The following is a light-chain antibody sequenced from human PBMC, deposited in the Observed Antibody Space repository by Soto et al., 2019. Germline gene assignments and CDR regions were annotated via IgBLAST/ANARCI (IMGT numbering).Light chain of an antibody. J-gene: IGKJ4*01. Sequence: EIVLTQSPGTLSFSAGERATLSCRASQKVSASNIVWYQQRPGQAPRLIIYGASTRATGIPVLFSGSGCETDFTLTISRLAAEEFAVYFCQLYGSSQIFGGWTKVEIK. CDR1: QKVSASN. V-gene: IGKV3-20*01. CDR3: QLYGSSQI. CDR2: GAS.